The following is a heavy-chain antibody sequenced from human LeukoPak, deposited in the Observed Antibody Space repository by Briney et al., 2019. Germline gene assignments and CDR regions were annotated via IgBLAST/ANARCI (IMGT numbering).Heavy chain of an antibody. CDR3: ARESRGYYYDSSGYPDAFDI. CDR2: IYHSGST. D-gene: IGHD3-22*01. J-gene: IGHJ3*02. V-gene: IGHV4-30-2*01. Sequence: TLSLTCAVSGGSISSGGYSWSWIRQPPGKGPEWIGYIYHSGSTYYNPSLKSRVTISVDRSKNQFSLKLSSVTAADTAVYYCARESRGYYYDSSGYPDAFDIWGQGTMVTVSS. CDR1: GGSISSGGYS.